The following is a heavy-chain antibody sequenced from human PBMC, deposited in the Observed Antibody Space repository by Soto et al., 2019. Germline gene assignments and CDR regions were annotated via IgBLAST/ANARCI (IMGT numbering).Heavy chain of an antibody. J-gene: IGHJ4*02. D-gene: IGHD2-8*01. V-gene: IGHV1-3*01. CDR2: INAGNGNT. CDR3: RWSSGLNELDY. CDR1: GYTFTGYS. Sequence: ASVKVSCKASGYTFTGYSMHWVRQAPGQRLEWMGWINAGNGNTKYSQKFQGRVTITRDTSASTAYMELTAADTAVYYCRWSSGLNELDYWGQGTLVTVSS.